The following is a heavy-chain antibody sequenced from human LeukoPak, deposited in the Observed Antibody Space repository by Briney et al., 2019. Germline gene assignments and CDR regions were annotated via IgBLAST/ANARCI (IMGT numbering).Heavy chain of an antibody. J-gene: IGHJ1*01. D-gene: IGHD2-8*01. Sequence: TGGSLRLSCAASGFTFSSYEMNWVRQAPGKGLEWVSYISSSGSTIYYADSVKGRFTISRDNAKNSLYLQMNSLRAGDTAVYYCARDRPVYAIGFLSDEYFQHWGQGTLVTVSS. CDR1: GFTFSSYE. V-gene: IGHV3-48*03. CDR2: ISSSGSTI. CDR3: ARDRPVYAIGFLSDEYFQH.